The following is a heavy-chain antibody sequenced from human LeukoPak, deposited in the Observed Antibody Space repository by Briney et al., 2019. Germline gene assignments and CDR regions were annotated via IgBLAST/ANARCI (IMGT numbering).Heavy chain of an antibody. J-gene: IGHJ4*02. CDR1: GFTFSSYA. CDR2: ISGGGGST. Sequence: VQPGGSLRLSGAASGFTFSSYAMSWVRQAPGKGLGGVSAISGGGGSTYYADSVKGRFTISRDNSKNTLYLQMNSLRAEDTAVYYCAKDPERITMIVVVIKEGYFDYWGQGTLVTVSS. V-gene: IGHV3-23*01. D-gene: IGHD3-22*01. CDR3: AKDPERITMIVVVIKEGYFDY.